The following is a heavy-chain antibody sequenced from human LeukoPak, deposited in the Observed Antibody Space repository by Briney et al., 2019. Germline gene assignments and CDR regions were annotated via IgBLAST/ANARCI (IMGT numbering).Heavy chain of an antibody. Sequence: ASVKVSCKASGGTVSSYAISWVRQATGQGLEWMGWMNPNSGNTGYAQKFQGRVTMTRNTSISTAYMELSSLRSEDTAVYYCTTPDYYYYGMDVWGQGTTVTVSS. CDR1: GGTVSSYA. CDR2: MNPNSGNT. V-gene: IGHV1-8*02. D-gene: IGHD1-14*01. J-gene: IGHJ6*02. CDR3: TTPDYYYYGMDV.